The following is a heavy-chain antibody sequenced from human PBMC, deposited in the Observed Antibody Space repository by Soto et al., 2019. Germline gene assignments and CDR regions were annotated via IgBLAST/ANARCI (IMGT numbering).Heavy chain of an antibody. CDR3: ARGGAPELIFPFDY. D-gene: IGHD2-21*02. CDR1: GFTFSSYW. CDR2: IKQDGSEK. V-gene: IGHV3-7*03. Sequence: VQLLESGGGLEQPGGSLRLSCAASGFTFSSYWMSWVRQAPGKGLEWVANIKQDGSEKYYVDSVKGRFTISRDNAKNSLYLQMNSLRAEDTAVYYCARGGAPELIFPFDYWGQGTLVTVSS. J-gene: IGHJ4*02.